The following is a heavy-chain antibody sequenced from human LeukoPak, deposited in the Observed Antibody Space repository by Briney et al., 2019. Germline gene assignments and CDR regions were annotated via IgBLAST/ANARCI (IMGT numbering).Heavy chain of an antibody. D-gene: IGHD1-26*01. CDR3: AKGGIVSVSPFFDY. V-gene: IGHV3-30*02. CDR2: IRYDGSNK. CDR1: GFTFSSYG. J-gene: IGHJ4*02. Sequence: GGSLRLSCAASGFTFSSYGMHWVRQAPGKGLEWVAFIRYDGSNKYYADSVKGRFTISRDNSKNTLYLQMNSLRAEDTAVYYCAKGGIVSVSPFFDYWGQGTLVTVSS.